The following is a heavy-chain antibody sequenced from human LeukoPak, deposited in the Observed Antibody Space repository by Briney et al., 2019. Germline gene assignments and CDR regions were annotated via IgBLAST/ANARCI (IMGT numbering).Heavy chain of an antibody. CDR3: AITTVTTVPN. Sequence: GGSLRLSCAASGVTFSSYSMNWVRQAPGKGLEWVSSISSSSSYIYYADSVKGRFTISRDNAKNSLSLQMNSLRAEHTAVYYCAITTVTTVPNWGQGTLVTVSS. CDR2: ISSSSSYI. CDR1: GVTFSSYS. J-gene: IGHJ4*02. V-gene: IGHV3-21*01. D-gene: IGHD4-17*01.